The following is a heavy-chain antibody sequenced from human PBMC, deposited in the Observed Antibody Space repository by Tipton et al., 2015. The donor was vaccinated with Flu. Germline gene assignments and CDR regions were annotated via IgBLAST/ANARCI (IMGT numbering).Heavy chain of an antibody. CDR3: ARDLWRGLVRPIDY. D-gene: IGHD6-6*01. Sequence: SLRLSCAASGFIFSKYWMSWVRQAPGKGLEWVANIKEDGSEKYYVDSVRGRLTISRDNAKNSLYLQMNGLRAEDTAVYYCARDLWRGLVRPIDYWGRGTLVTVSS. J-gene: IGHJ4*02. CDR2: IKEDGSEK. CDR1: GFIFSKYW. V-gene: IGHV3-7*01.